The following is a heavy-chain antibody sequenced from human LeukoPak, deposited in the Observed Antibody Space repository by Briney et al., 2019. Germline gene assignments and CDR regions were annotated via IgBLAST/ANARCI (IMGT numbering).Heavy chain of an antibody. D-gene: IGHD2-21*02. CDR2: IRSKAYGGTT. J-gene: IGHJ3*02. Sequence: GGSLRLSCTASGFTFGDYAMSWFRQAPGKGLGWGGFIRSKAYGGTTEYAASVKGRFTISRDDSKSIAYLQMNSLKTEDTAVYYCSGGDPFDDAFDIWGQGTMVTVSS. CDR3: SGGDPFDDAFDI. V-gene: IGHV3-49*03. CDR1: GFTFGDYA.